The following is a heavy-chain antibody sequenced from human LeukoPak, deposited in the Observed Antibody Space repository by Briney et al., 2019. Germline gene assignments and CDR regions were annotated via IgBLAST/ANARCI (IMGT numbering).Heavy chain of an antibody. V-gene: IGHV4-34*01. J-gene: IGHJ4*02. CDR2: INHSGST. D-gene: IGHD6-19*01. Sequence: PSETLSLTCAVYGGSFSGYYWSWIRQPPGKGLEWIGEINHSGSTNYNPSLKSRVTISVDTSKNQFSLKLSSVTAADTAVYYCARVFRSGYSSDWYSPFDYWGQGTLVTVSS. CDR1: GGSFSGYY. CDR3: ARVFRSGYSSDWYSPFDY.